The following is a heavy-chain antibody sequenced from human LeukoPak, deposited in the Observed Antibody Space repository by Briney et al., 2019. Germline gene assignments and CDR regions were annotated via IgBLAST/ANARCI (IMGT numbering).Heavy chain of an antibody. CDR3: AGQARPGAAEGAFDI. D-gene: IGHD2-2*01. J-gene: IGHJ3*02. Sequence: GGSLRLSCTASGFTFSSYDMHWVRQDKGKGLEWVSAISTAGDPYYLGSVKGRFTISRKNAKNSFYLQMNSLRAGDTAVYYCAGQARPGAAEGAFDIWGQGTMVTVSS. V-gene: IGHV3-13*05. CDR1: GFTFSSYD. CDR2: ISTAGDP.